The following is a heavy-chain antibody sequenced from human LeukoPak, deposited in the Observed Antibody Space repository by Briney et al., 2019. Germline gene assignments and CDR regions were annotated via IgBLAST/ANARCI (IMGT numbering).Heavy chain of an antibody. Sequence: ETLSLTCAVYGGSLSAYYWTWIRQPPGKGLEWVSSISTSSIYIYYADSVKGRFTVSRDNAKKSLYLQMNSLRAADTAVYYCAELGITMIGGVWGKGTTVTISS. CDR2: ISTSSIYI. J-gene: IGHJ6*04. CDR3: AELGITMIGGV. CDR1: GGSLSAYY. V-gene: IGHV3-21*01. D-gene: IGHD3-10*02.